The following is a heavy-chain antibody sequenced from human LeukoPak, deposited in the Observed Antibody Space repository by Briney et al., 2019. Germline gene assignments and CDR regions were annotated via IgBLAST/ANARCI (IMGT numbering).Heavy chain of an antibody. CDR1: GGSISSYY. Sequence: SETLSLTCTVSGGSISSYYWSWIRQPPGKGLEWIGYIYYSGSTNYNPSLKSRVTISVDTPKNQFSLKLSSVTAADTAVYYCARVSMFGTRYSFDYWGQGTLVTVSS. J-gene: IGHJ4*02. D-gene: IGHD3-3*01. CDR2: IYYSGST. CDR3: ARVSMFGTRYSFDY. V-gene: IGHV4-59*01.